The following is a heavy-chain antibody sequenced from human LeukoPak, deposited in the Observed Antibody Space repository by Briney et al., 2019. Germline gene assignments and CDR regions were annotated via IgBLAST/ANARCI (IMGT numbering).Heavy chain of an antibody. CDR1: GASISILY. CDR3: ARHYSPNFCGGDCYTFDY. J-gene: IGHJ4*02. D-gene: IGHD2-21*02. CDR2: IYSTVST. Sequence: SETLSLTRTVSGASISILYSSWIPHSPDKGLEWIGYIYSTVSTSYNPSLKGQVIMSLDTSKNQFSLKLTSVTAADTAVYFCARHYSPNFCGGDCYTFDYWGQGTLVTVSS. V-gene: IGHV4-59*08.